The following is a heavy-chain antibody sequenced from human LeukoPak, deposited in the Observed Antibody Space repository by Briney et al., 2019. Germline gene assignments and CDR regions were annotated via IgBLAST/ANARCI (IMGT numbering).Heavy chain of an antibody. CDR3: ARDDSPGAFDI. V-gene: IGHV1-2*02. Sequence: ASVNVSCKASGYTFTGYYMHWVRQAPGQGLEWMGWINPNSGGTDYAQKFQGRVTMTRDTSISTAYMELSRLRSDDTAVYYCARDDSPGAFDIWGQGTMVTVSS. CDR1: GYTFTGYY. J-gene: IGHJ3*02. CDR2: INPNSGGT. D-gene: IGHD3-22*01.